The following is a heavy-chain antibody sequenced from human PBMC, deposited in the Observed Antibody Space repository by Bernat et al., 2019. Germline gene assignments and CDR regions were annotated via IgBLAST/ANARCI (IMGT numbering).Heavy chain of an antibody. CDR1: GFTFDDYG. J-gene: IGHJ6*02. V-gene: IGHV3-20*04. D-gene: IGHD2-2*01. CDR2: INWNGGST. CDR3: ARRGYCSSTCCLYGMDV. Sequence: EVQLVESGGGVVRPGGSLRLSCAASGFTFDDYGMSWVRQAPGKGLEWVSGINWNGGSTGYADSVKGRFTISRDNAKNSLYLQMNSLRAEDTALYYCARRGYCSSTCCLYGMDVWGQGTTVTVSS.